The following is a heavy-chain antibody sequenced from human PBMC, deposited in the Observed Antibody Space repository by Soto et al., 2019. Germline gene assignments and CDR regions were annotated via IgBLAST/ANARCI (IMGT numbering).Heavy chain of an antibody. D-gene: IGHD2-8*01. J-gene: IGHJ4*02. Sequence: SVKVACRASGGPFSSYAISMVRQAPGQGFEWRGGIIPIFGTANYAQKFQGRVTITADKSTSTAYMELSSLRSEDTAVYYCARDGLMAPTSYFDYWGQGTRVTVS. V-gene: IGHV1-69*06. CDR2: IIPIFGTA. CDR3: ARDGLMAPTSYFDY. CDR1: GGPFSSYA.